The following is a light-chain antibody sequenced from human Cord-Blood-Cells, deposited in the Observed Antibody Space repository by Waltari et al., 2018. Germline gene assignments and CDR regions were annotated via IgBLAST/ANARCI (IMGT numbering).Light chain of an antibody. Sequence: IVLTQSPGTLSLSLGERATLSCRASQSVSSSYLAWYQQKPGQAPRLLIYGASSMATGIPDRFSGSGSGTDFTLTISRLEPEDFAVYYCQQYGSSPQTFGQGTKLEIK. CDR2: GAS. V-gene: IGKV3-20*01. CDR3: QQYGSSPQT. J-gene: IGKJ2*01. CDR1: QSVSSSY.